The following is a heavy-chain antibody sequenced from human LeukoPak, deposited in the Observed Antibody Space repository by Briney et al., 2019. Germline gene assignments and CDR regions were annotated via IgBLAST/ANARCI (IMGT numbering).Heavy chain of an antibody. CDR1: GYTFTDHF. CDR3: ARESYSSSWIPSSTFDY. CDR2: INPNSGGT. J-gene: IGHJ4*02. V-gene: IGHV1-2*02. D-gene: IGHD6-13*01. Sequence: GASVKVSCKASGYTFTDHFLHWVRQAPGQGLEWMGWINPNSGGTNYAQKFQGRVTMTRDTSISTAYMELSRLRSDDTAVYYCARESYSSSWIPSSTFDYWGQGTLVTVSS.